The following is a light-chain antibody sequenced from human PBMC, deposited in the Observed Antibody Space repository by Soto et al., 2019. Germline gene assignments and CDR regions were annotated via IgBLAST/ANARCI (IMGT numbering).Light chain of an antibody. CDR2: EVN. Sequence: QSALTQPASVSGSPGQSISISCAGTNSDIGSYNYVSWYQQHPGKAPKLMIYEVNNRPSGVSNRFSGSKSGNTASLTISGLQAEDEADYYCSAYTTTRTVVFGGGTKVTVL. J-gene: IGLJ2*01. CDR3: SAYTTTRTVV. V-gene: IGLV2-14*01. CDR1: NSDIGSYNY.